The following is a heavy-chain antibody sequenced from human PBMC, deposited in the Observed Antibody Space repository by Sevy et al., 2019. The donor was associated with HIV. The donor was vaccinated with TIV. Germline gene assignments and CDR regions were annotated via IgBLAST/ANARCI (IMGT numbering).Heavy chain of an antibody. CDR2: FDPEDGET. D-gene: IGHD3-22*01. J-gene: IGHJ4*02. Sequence: ASVKVSCKVSGSTLTKLSMHWVRQVPGKGLEWMVSFDPEDGETIYALKFQGRVTMTEDTSTDTAYMVLSSLRSEDTAVYYCATTKDYYDSSGSPFDYWGQGTLVTVSS. V-gene: IGHV1-24*01. CDR1: GSTLTKLS. CDR3: ATTKDYYDSSGSPFDY.